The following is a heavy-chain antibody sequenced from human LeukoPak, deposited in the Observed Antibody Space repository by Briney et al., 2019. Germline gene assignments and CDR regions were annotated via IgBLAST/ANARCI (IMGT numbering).Heavy chain of an antibody. D-gene: IGHD4-17*01. V-gene: IGHV4-39*07. J-gene: IGHJ4*02. CDR1: GGSISSSSYY. CDR3: ARDYGDIIDY. Sequence: SETLSLTCTVSGGSISSSSYYWGWIRPPPGKGLEWIGSIYYSGSTYYNPSLKSRVTISVDTSKNQFSLKLSSVTAADTAVYYCARDYGDIIDYWGQGTLVTVSS. CDR2: IYYSGST.